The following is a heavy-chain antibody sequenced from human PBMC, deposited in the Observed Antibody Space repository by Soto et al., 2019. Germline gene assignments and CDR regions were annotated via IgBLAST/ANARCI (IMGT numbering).Heavy chain of an antibody. CDR3: ANGCGGDCYSGVQY. CDR1: GLTFSSSA. D-gene: IGHD2-21*02. CDR2: ISNSVGST. J-gene: IGHJ4*02. Sequence: EVPLLESGRGLVQPGGSLRLSCAASGLTFSSSAMSWVRQAPGKGLEWVSSISNSVGSTYYADSEKGRFTISRDNSKNALYLKMSIMPAEDTAEYYCANGCGGDCYSGVQYWGEGTLVTVSS. V-gene: IGHV3-23*01.